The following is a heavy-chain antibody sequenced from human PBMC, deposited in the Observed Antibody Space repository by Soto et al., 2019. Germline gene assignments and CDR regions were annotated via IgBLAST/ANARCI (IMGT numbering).Heavy chain of an antibody. V-gene: IGHV1-18*01. Sequence: QVQLVQSGAEVKKPGASVKVSCKASGYTFTSYGISWVRQAPGQGLEWMGWINAYNGNTNYAQKLQGRVTMTTDTSTNTAYMGPRGLRSDDTAVYYFSRGLPPFGPWGQGTLVTVSS. CDR2: INAYNGNT. J-gene: IGHJ5*02. CDR3: SRGLPPFGP. CDR1: GYTFTSYG.